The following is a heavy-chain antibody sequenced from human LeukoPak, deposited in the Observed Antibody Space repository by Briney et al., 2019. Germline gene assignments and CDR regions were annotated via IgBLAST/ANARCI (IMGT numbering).Heavy chain of an antibody. J-gene: IGHJ4*02. Sequence: PGGSLRLSCAASGFTFSNYNMNWVRQAPGKGLEWVSSISSSSSYIYYADSVKGRFTISRDNAKNSLYLQMNSLRAEDTAVYYCARRYGDYVGSFEYWGQGTLVTVSS. CDR3: ARRYGDYVGSFEY. D-gene: IGHD4-17*01. CDR1: GFTFSNYN. V-gene: IGHV3-21*01. CDR2: ISSSSSYI.